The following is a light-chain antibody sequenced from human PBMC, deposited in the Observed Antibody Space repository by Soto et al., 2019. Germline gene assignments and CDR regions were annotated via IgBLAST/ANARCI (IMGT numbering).Light chain of an antibody. J-gene: IGLJ2*01. V-gene: IGLV6-57*04. CDR1: SGSIANNY. CDR2: ENN. Sequence: NFMLTQPHSVSESPGKTLSISCTRSSGSIANNYVQWYQQRPGSAPTTVIYENNQRLSGVPDRFSGSTDGSSNSASLTISGLQTEDKADYYCQSYDSDFVVFGGGTQLTVL. CDR3: QSYDSDFVV.